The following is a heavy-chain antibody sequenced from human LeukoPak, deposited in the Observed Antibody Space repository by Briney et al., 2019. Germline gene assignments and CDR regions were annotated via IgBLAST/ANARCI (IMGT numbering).Heavy chain of an antibody. CDR3: ARKWIVGATFGFDP. CDR2: ISAYNGNT. CDR1: GYTFASYG. D-gene: IGHD1-26*01. J-gene: IGHJ5*02. V-gene: IGHV1-18*01. Sequence: GASVKVSCKASGYTFASYGISWVRQAPGQGLEWMGWISAYNGNTNYAQKLQGRVTMTTDTSTSTAYMELRSLRSDDTAVYYCARKWIVGATFGFDPWGQGTLVTVSS.